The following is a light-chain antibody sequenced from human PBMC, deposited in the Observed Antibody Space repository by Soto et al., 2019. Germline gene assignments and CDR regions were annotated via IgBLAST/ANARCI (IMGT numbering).Light chain of an antibody. CDR2: DAT. Sequence: EVVLTQSPASLSLSPGERATLSCRASQSVASHLAWYQQKPGQAPRLLIYDATKRNTGIPARLSGNGFGTYFSHHISSREAEDVAGYYCQQRSSVITFGQGTRLDI. J-gene: IGKJ5*01. CDR1: QSVASH. V-gene: IGKV3-11*01. CDR3: QQRSSVIT.